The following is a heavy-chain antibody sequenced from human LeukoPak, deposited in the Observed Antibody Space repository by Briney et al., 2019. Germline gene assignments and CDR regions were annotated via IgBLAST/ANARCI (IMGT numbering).Heavy chain of an antibody. V-gene: IGHV4-59*08. CDR1: GGSISSYY. D-gene: IGHD2-15*01. Sequence: PSETLSLNCTVSGGSISSYYWSWIRQPPGKGLEWIGYIYYSGSTNYNPSLKSRVTISVDTSKNQFSLKLSSVTAADTAVYYCARSSYCSGGSCSEFDYWGQGTLVAVSS. CDR2: IYYSGST. CDR3: ARSSYCSGGSCSEFDY. J-gene: IGHJ4*02.